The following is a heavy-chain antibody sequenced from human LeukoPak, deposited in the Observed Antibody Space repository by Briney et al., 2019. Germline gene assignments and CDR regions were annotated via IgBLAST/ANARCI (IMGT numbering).Heavy chain of an antibody. CDR1: GFTVSSNY. CDR3: ARDLGDIVLEPPSIHFDL. J-gene: IGHJ2*01. V-gene: IGHV3-21*01. Sequence: GGSLRLSCAASGFTVSSNYMSWVRQAPGKGLEWVASISSRSSYIYYEDSLKGRFTISRDNAKYSLYLQMTGLRVEDTAMYFCARDLGDIVLEPPSIHFDLWGRGTLVTVSS. CDR2: ISSRSSYI. D-gene: IGHD3-16*01.